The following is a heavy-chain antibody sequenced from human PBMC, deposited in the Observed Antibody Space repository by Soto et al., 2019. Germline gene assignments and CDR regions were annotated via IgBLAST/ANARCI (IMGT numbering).Heavy chain of an antibody. D-gene: IGHD5-18*01. CDR2: FDPEDDET. CDR1: GYSLTELS. CDR3: ATGFLGYIYGHGGDY. V-gene: IGHV1-24*01. Sequence: QVQLVQSGAEVKKPGASVKVSCKVSGYSLTELSMHWVRQAPGKGLEWMGGFDPEDDETIYAQKFQGRVAMTEDTSTDTAYMELSSLRSDDTAVYFCATGFLGYIYGHGGDYWGQGTLVSVSS. J-gene: IGHJ4*02.